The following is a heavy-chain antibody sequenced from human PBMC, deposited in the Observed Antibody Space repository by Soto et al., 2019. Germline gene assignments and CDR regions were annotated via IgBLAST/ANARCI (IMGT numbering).Heavy chain of an antibody. Sequence: QMQLQESGPGLVKASETLSLTCTVYGGSLSSNNHYWGWIRQPPGKGLEWIGSIYYSGSTYYNPSLKSRLTISVEPSTNQFSLKQSSVTAADTSFYYCARKTAVMIAEVAFDIWGQGTMVSVSS. J-gene: IGHJ3*02. CDR2: IYYSGST. V-gene: IGHV4-39*01. CDR1: GGSLSSNNHY. CDR3: ARKTAVMIAEVAFDI. D-gene: IGHD3-22*01.